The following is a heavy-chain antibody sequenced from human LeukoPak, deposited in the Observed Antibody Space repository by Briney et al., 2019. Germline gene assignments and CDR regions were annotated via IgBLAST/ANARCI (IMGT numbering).Heavy chain of an antibody. D-gene: IGHD3-22*01. Sequence: GGSLRLSCAASGFTFSSYAMHWVRQAPGKGLEWVAVISYDGSNKYYADSAKGRFTISRDNSKNTLYLQMNSLRAEDTAVYYCARGLSYGSSGYYYFDYWGQGTLVTVSS. J-gene: IGHJ4*02. CDR2: ISYDGSNK. CDR1: GFTFSSYA. V-gene: IGHV3-30-3*01. CDR3: ARGLSYGSSGYYYFDY.